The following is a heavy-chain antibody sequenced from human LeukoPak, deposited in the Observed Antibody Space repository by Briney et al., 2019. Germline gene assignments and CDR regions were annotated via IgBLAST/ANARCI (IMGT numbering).Heavy chain of an antibody. D-gene: IGHD2-2*01. Sequence: GGSLRLSCAASGFTFDDYAMHWVRQAPGKGLEWVSAISGSGVSTYYADSVKGRFTISRDNSKNTLYLQMNSLRAEDTAVYYCARVVVPAATGPDYWGQGTLVTVSS. V-gene: IGHV3-23*01. CDR2: ISGSGVST. CDR3: ARVVVPAATGPDY. CDR1: GFTFDDYA. J-gene: IGHJ4*02.